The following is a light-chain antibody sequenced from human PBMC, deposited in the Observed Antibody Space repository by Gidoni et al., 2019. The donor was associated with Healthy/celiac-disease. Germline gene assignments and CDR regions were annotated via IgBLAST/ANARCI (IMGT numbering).Light chain of an antibody. CDR2: DAS. Sequence: EIVLTQSPATLSLSPGERATLPCRASQSVSSYLAWYQQKPGQAPRLRIYDASNRATGIPARFSGSGSGTDFTLTISSLEPEEFAVYYCQQRSNWPPGFTFGPGTKVDIK. V-gene: IGKV3-11*01. CDR1: QSVSSY. J-gene: IGKJ3*01. CDR3: QQRSNWPPGFT.